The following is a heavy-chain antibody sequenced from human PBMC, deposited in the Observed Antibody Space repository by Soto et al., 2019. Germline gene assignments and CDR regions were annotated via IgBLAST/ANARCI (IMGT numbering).Heavy chain of an antibody. CDR2: MNPNSGNT. J-gene: IGHJ4*02. CDR1: GYTFTSYD. CDR3: AREVVLRSFDY. V-gene: IGHV1-8*01. D-gene: IGHD2-15*01. Sequence: ASVMVSCKASGYTFTSYDIDWVRQATGQGLEWMGWMNPNSGNTAYAQKFQGRVTMTRNTSISTAYMELSSLRSEDTAVYYCAREVVLRSFDYWGQGTLVTVSS.